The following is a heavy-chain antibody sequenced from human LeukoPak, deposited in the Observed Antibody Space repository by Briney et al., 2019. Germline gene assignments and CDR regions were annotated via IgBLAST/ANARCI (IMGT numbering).Heavy chain of an antibody. V-gene: IGHV3-53*01. CDR3: VRAVRAGNWFDP. Sequence: PGGSLRLSCAASGFTVSGKYMSWVRQAPGKGLEWVSVVYSGGNTYYADSVKGRFTISRDNSKNILYLQMNSLITEDTAVYYCVRAVRAGNWFDPWGQGTLVTVSS. J-gene: IGHJ5*02. CDR2: VYSGGNT. CDR1: GFTVSGKY. D-gene: IGHD3-10*01.